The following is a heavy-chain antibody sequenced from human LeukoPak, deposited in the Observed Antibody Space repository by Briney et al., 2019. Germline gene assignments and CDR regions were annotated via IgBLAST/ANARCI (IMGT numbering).Heavy chain of an antibody. CDR1: GESFSGYY. V-gene: IGHV4-34*01. CDR3: ARAGGALQYYYYGMDV. D-gene: IGHD3-16*01. CDR2: INHSGST. J-gene: IGHJ6*02. Sequence: SETLSLTCAVYGESFSGYYWSWIRQPPGKGLEWIGEINHSGSTNYNPSLKSRVTISGDTSKNQFSLKLSSVTAADTAVYYCARAGGALQYYYYGMDVWGQGTTVTVSS.